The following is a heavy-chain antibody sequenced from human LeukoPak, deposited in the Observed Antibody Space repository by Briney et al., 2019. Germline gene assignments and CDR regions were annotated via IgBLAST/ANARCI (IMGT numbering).Heavy chain of an antibody. V-gene: IGHV1-3*01. Sequence: GASVKVSCKASGYTFTSYAMHWVRQAPGQGLEWMGWINAGNGNTKYSQKLQGRVTITRDTSASTAYMELSSLRSEDTAVYYCARDRSSGWTGNWFDPWGQGTLVTVSS. CDR2: INAGNGNT. CDR3: ARDRSSGWTGNWFDP. D-gene: IGHD6-19*01. J-gene: IGHJ5*02. CDR1: GYTFTSYA.